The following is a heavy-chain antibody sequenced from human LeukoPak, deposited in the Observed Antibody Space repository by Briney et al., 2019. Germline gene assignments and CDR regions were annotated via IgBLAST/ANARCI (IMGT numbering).Heavy chain of an antibody. CDR2: INPNSGGT. CDR3: AREGAVAGINWFDP. J-gene: IGHJ5*02. CDR1: GYTFTSYD. Sequence: GASVKVSCKASGYTFTSYDINWVRQATGQGLEWMGWINPNSGGTNYAQKFQGRVTMTRDTSISTAYMELSRLRSDDTAVYYCAREGAVAGINWFDPWGQGTLVTVSS. V-gene: IGHV1-2*02. D-gene: IGHD6-19*01.